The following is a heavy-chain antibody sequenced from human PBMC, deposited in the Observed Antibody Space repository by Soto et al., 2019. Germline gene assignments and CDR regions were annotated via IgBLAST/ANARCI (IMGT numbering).Heavy chain of an antibody. J-gene: IGHJ4*02. D-gene: IGHD2-15*01. CDR2: ISYDGSNK. CDR3: ASSFEGYCSCGSCPPHSY. Sequence: QVQLVESGGGVVQPGRSLRLSCAASGFTFSSYAMHWVRQAPGKGLEWVAVISYDGSNKYYADSVKGRFTISRDNSKNTLYLQMNSLRAEDTAVYYCASSFEGYCSCGSCPPHSYWGQGTLVTVSS. V-gene: IGHV3-30-3*01. CDR1: GFTFSSYA.